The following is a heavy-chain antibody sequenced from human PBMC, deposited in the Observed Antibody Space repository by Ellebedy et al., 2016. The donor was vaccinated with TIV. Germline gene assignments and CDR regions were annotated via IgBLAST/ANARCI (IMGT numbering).Heavy chain of an antibody. CDR3: TRDTFGEKDS. CDR1: GFTFEEYG. CDR2: ISYNGDST. J-gene: IGHJ4*02. D-gene: IGHD3-10*01. Sequence: GGSLRLSCAASGFTFEEYGMSWVRQAPGKGLEWVSAISYNGDSTTYADSVKGRFSISRDIAKNTLYLQMDSLRPEDTAVYYCTRDTFGEKDSWGQGTLVTVSS. V-gene: IGHV3-20*04.